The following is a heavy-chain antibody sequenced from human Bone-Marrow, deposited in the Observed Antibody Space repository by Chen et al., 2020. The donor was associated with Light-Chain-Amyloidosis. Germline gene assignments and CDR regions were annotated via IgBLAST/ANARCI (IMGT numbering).Heavy chain of an antibody. CDR3: ARDLPATMSETYYGMDI. CDR1: GGTLSSHS. J-gene: IGHJ6*02. V-gene: IGHV1-69*06. Sequence: QVQLVQSGAEVKKPGSSVKVSCTASGGTLSSHSFSWVRQAPGQGLEWMGGIIPIYGTPSYAQQFQGRVTITADKSTSTAYMELRSLRSDDTAVYYCARDLPATMSETYYGMDIWGQGTTVIVSS. D-gene: IGHD2-2*01. CDR2: IIPIYGTP.